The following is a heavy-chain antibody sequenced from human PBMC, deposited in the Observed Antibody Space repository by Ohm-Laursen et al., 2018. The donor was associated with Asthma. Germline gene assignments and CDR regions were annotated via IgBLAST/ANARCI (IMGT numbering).Heavy chain of an antibody. V-gene: IGHV1-46*03. CDR3: ARDGDSGDYLLDY. Sequence: ASVKVSCKASGYTFTRYHMHWVRQAPGQGLEWMGIINPSGGSTNYAKKFQGRVTMTRDTSTSTVYMELSSLRSEDTAVYYCARDGDSGDYLLDYWGQGTLVTVSS. CDR1: GYTFTRYH. J-gene: IGHJ4*02. D-gene: IGHD4-17*01. CDR2: INPSGGST.